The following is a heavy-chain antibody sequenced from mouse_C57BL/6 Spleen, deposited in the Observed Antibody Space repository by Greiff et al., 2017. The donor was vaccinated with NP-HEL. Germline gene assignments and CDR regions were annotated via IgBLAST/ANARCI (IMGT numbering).Heavy chain of an antibody. V-gene: IGHV1-20*01. CDR3: ARGGVTFYDYDSETGYYFDY. J-gene: IGHJ2*01. CDR2: INPYNGDT. D-gene: IGHD2-4*01. CDR1: GYSFTGYF. Sequence: VQLQQSGPELVKPGDSVKISCKASGYSFTGYFMNWVMQSHGKSLEWIGRINPYNGDTFYNQKFKGKATLTVDKSSSTAHMELRSLTSEDSAVYYCARGGVTFYDYDSETGYYFDYWGQGTTLTVSS.